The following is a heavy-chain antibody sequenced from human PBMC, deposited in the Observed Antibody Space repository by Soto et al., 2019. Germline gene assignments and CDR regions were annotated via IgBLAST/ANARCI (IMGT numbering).Heavy chain of an antibody. D-gene: IGHD3-3*01. CDR3: ARVGGAKRFLEWLPTYYFDY. Sequence: ASVNVSCKASGYTFTSYDINWVRQATGQGLEWMGWMNPNSGNTGYAQKFQGRVTMTRNTSISTAYMELSSLRSEDTAVYYCARVGGAKRFLEWLPTYYFDYWGQGTLVTVSS. V-gene: IGHV1-8*01. J-gene: IGHJ4*02. CDR1: GYTFTSYD. CDR2: MNPNSGNT.